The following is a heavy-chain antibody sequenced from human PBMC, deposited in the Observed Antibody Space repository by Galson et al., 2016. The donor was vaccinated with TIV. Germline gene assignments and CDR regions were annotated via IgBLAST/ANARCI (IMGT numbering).Heavy chain of an antibody. CDR3: AKHYSGYYESSGYAFDY. CDR2: IKGGGGTT. Sequence: SLRLSCAASGFTFSSNARSGARQATGKGREGGPEIKGGGGTTNYADTGKGRFSISRDNFKYTLDLKRDSRRAEDTALYYCAKHYSGYYESSGYAFDYWGQGTLVSVAS. CDR1: GFTFSSNA. V-gene: IGHV3-23*01. D-gene: IGHD3-22*01. J-gene: IGHJ4*02.